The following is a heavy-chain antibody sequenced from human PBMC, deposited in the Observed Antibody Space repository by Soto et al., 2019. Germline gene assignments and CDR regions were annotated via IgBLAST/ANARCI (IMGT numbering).Heavy chain of an antibody. CDR1: GCTISAFD. J-gene: IGHJ5*02. D-gene: IGHD1-1*01. CDR3: VRDGTKTLRDWFDT. Sequence: PETQSLTCPVAGCTISAFDWLWIRQSEGKGLEWIGRIYATGTTDYNPSLKSRVMKSVVTSKKQFSLKLRSVTAAETAVYYCVRDGTKTLRDWFDTWGQGIAVNVSS. V-gene: IGHV4-4*07. CDR2: IYATGTT.